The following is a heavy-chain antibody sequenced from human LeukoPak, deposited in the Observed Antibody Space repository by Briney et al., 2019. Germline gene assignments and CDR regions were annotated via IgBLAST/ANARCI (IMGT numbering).Heavy chain of an antibody. Sequence: SVKVSCKASGGTFSSYAISCVRQAPGQGLEWMGGIIPIFGTANYAQKFQGRVTITADESTSTAYMELSSLRSEDTAVYYCAREWGYDFWSGYYTNAFDIWGQGTMVTVSS. J-gene: IGHJ3*02. CDR3: AREWGYDFWSGYYTNAFDI. CDR1: GGTFSSYA. D-gene: IGHD3-3*01. CDR2: IIPIFGTA. V-gene: IGHV1-69*13.